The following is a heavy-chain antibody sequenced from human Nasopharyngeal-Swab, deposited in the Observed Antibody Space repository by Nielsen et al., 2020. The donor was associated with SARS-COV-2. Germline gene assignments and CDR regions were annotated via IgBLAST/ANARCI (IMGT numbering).Heavy chain of an antibody. V-gene: IGHV3-23*01. D-gene: IGHD5-12*01. CDR2: ISGNGVNT. J-gene: IGHJ5*02. CDR1: GFTFSSYA. CDR3: AKDSSGYGNWFDP. Sequence: GGSLRLSCAASGFTFSSYAMSWVRQAPGRGLEWVSGISGNGVNTYYADSVKGRFTISRDNSKNTLYLQMNSLRAEDTAVYYCAKDSSGYGNWFDPWGQGTLVTVSS.